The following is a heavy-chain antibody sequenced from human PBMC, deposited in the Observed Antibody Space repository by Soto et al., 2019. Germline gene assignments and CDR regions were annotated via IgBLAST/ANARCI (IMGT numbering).Heavy chain of an antibody. CDR2: ISRDGSSK. CDR1: GFTFSRYA. D-gene: IGHD2-8*01. Sequence: PGGSLRLSCAASGFTFSRYAMHWVRQAPGEGLEWVAVISRDGSSKYYGDSVKGRFTVSRDNSNNTLYLSMTSLRPDDTAVFYCASSRNGAVPDPINFWGQGTLVTVSS. CDR3: ASSRNGAVPDPINF. J-gene: IGHJ4*02. V-gene: IGHV3-30-3*01.